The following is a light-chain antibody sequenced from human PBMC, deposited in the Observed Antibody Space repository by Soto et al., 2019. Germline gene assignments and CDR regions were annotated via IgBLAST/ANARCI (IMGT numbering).Light chain of an antibody. CDR2: QVS. Sequence: QSALTQPASVSGSPGQSMTISCTGSSSDVGGYHYVSWYQQHPGKAPKLIIYQVSHRPAGVSDRFSGSKSGNTASLTISWLQGEDEATYYCSSFTSTHTYVFGTGTKVTVL. CDR1: SSDVGGYHY. V-gene: IGLV2-14*03. J-gene: IGLJ1*01. CDR3: SSFTSTHTYV.